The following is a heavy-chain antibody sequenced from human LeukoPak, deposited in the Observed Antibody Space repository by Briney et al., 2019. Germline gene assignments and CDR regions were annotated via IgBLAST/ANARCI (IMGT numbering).Heavy chain of an antibody. CDR2: IYYSGST. CDR1: GGSISSYY. Sequence: SETLSLTCTVSGGSISSYYWSWIRQPPGKGLEWIGYIYYSGSTNYNPSLKSRVTMSVDTSKNQFSLKLSSVTAADTAVYYCARDKRSSGYYYGDAFDIWGQGTMVTVSS. D-gene: IGHD3-22*01. J-gene: IGHJ3*02. CDR3: ARDKRSSGYYYGDAFDI. V-gene: IGHV4-59*12.